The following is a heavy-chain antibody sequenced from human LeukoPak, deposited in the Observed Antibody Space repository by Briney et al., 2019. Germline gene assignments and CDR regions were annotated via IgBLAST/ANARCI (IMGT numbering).Heavy chain of an antibody. CDR2: ISAYNGNT. CDR1: GYTFTSYG. CDR3: AVVVVAAMDY. D-gene: IGHD2-15*01. J-gene: IGHJ4*02. V-gene: IGHV1-18*01. Sequence: ASVKVSCKASGYTFTSYGISWVRQAPGQGLEWMGWISAYNGNTNYAQKLQGRVTMTEDTSTDTAYMELSSLRSEDTAVYYCAVVVVAAMDYWGQGTLVTVSS.